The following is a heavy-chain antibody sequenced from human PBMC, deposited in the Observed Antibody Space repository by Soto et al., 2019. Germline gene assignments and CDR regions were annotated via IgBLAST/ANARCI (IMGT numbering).Heavy chain of an antibody. CDR1: GGTFSSYS. CDR3: ARDGGRHSGGIDY. V-gene: IGHV1-69*01. CDR2: IIPIFGTA. J-gene: IGHJ4*02. D-gene: IGHD1-26*01. Sequence: QVQLVQSGAEVKKPGSSVTVSCKASGGTFSSYSINWVRQAPGQGLEWMGEIIPIFGTANYAQKFQGRLTITADESTSTAYMELSSLRSEDTAVYYCARDGGRHSGGIDYWGQGTLVTVSS.